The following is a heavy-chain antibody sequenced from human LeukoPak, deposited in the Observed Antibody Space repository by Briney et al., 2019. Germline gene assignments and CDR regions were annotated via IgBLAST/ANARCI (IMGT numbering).Heavy chain of an antibody. CDR1: GYTFTGYY. D-gene: IGHD3-10*01. J-gene: IGHJ5*02. CDR2: INPNSGGT. Sequence: ASVKVSCKASGYTFTGYYMYWVRQAPGQGLEWMGWINPNSGGTNYAQKFQGRVTMTRDTSISTAYMELSRLRSDDTAVYYCARSSITMVRGVKVSTWFDPWGQGTLVTVSS. CDR3: ARSSITMVRGVKVSTWFDP. V-gene: IGHV1-2*02.